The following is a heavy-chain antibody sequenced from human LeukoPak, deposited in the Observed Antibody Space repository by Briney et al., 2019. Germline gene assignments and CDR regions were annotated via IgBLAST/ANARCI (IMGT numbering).Heavy chain of an antibody. J-gene: IGHJ5*02. Sequence: GASVKVSCKASGYTFIGYYMHWVRQAPGQGLEWMGWINPKSGDTNYAQKFQDRVTMTRDASTSTGYMELRSLRSEDTAVYYCGRGIQSFDPWGQGTLVTVSS. CDR1: GYTFIGYY. CDR3: GRGIQSFDP. CDR2: INPKSGDT. V-gene: IGHV1-2*02.